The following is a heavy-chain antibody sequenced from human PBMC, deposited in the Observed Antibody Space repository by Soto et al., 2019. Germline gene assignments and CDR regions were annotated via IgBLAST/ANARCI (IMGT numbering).Heavy chain of an antibody. CDR1: GYTFTSYG. V-gene: IGHV1-18*01. CDR2: ISAYNGNT. J-gene: IGHJ6*02. CDR3: ARERAAAGYYYYCGMDV. Sequence: QVQLVQSGAEVKKPGASVKVSCKASGYTFTSYGISWVRQAPGQGLEWMGWISAYNGNTNYAQKPQGRVTMTTDTSTRTAYMELRSLRSDDTAVYYCARERAAAGYYYYCGMDVWGQGTTVTVSS. D-gene: IGHD6-13*01.